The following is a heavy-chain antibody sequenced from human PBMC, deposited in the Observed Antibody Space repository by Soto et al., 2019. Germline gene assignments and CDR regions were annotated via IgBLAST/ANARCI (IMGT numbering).Heavy chain of an antibody. CDR1: GFTFSSYA. J-gene: IGHJ3*02. CDR2: ISYDGRNK. D-gene: IGHD1-26*01. CDR3: AREWDSGGIDAFDI. Sequence: PGGSLRLSCAASGFTFSSYAIHWVRQAPGKGLEWVAVISYDGRNKYDADSVKGRFTISRDNSKNTLYLQMNSLRVEDTAVYYCAREWDSGGIDAFDIWGQGTMVTVSS. V-gene: IGHV3-30-3*01.